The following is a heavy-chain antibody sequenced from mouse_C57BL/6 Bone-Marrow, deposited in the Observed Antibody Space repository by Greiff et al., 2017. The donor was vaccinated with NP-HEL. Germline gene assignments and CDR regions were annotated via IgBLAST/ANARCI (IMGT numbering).Heavy chain of an antibody. CDR1: GYTFTSYG. CDR3: ARAILTTVVATRDYAMDY. D-gene: IGHD1-1*01. J-gene: IGHJ4*01. Sequence: VQLQQSGAELARPGASVKLSCKASGYTFTSYGISWVKQRTGQGLEWIGEIYPRSGNTYYNEKFKGKATLTADKSSSTAFMELRSLTSEDSTVYFCARAILTTVVATRDYAMDYWGQGTSVTVSS. CDR2: IYPRSGNT. V-gene: IGHV1-81*01.